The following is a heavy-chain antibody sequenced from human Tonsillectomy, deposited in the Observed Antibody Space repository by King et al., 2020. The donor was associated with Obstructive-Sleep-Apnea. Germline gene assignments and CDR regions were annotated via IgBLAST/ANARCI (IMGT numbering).Heavy chain of an antibody. CDR2: IYYSGST. CDR3: ARDFKDAFDI. J-gene: IGHJ3*02. Sequence: QLQESGPGLVKPSETLSLTCTVSGGSISSNSYYWGWIRQPPGKGLDCIGTIYYSGSTYYNPSLKSRVTISVDTSKNQFSLKLSSVTAADTAVYYCARDFKDAFDIWGQGTMVTVSP. V-gene: IGHV4-39*07. CDR1: GGSISSNSYY.